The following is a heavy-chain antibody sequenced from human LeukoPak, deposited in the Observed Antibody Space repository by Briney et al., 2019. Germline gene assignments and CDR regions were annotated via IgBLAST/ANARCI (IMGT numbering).Heavy chain of an antibody. V-gene: IGHV3-48*01. Sequence: GGSLRLSCAASGFTFSSYSMNWVRLAPGKGLEWISYISAGGTPVYYADSVEGRFTFSRDNEKNSLYLQLNSLRADDTAVYYCARDFRSSSWYIGDYWGQGAQVTVSP. J-gene: IGHJ4*02. CDR3: ARDFRSSSWYIGDY. CDR2: ISAGGTPV. D-gene: IGHD6-13*01. CDR1: GFTFSSYS.